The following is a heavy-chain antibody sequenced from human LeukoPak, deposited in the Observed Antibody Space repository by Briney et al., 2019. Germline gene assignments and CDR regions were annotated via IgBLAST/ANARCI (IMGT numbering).Heavy chain of an antibody. CDR1: GYTFTSYE. J-gene: IGHJ4*02. Sequence: ASVKVSCKASGYTFTSYEISWVRQAPGQGLEWMAWIIAYNGNTNYAQNLQGRVTMTTDRSTSTAYMELRSLRSDDTAVYYCARHSSGWSFYFDYWGQGTLVTVFS. CDR2: IIAYNGNT. CDR3: ARHSSGWSFYFDY. D-gene: IGHD6-19*01. V-gene: IGHV1-18*01.